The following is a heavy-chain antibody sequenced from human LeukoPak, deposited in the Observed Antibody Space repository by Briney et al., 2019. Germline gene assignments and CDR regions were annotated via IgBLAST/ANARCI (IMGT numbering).Heavy chain of an antibody. CDR2: IYGGGSI. D-gene: IGHD6-19*01. V-gene: IGHV4-59*01. Sequence: SETLSLTCTISGASISSWYWSWIRQPPGRGLEWIGDIYGGGSINYKSSLRSRVTISVDTSKNHFSLKLSSVTAADTAVYYCARQTTLVGYSSGLGFNYWGQGALVTVSS. CDR3: ARQTTLVGYSSGLGFNY. CDR1: GASISSWY. J-gene: IGHJ4*02.